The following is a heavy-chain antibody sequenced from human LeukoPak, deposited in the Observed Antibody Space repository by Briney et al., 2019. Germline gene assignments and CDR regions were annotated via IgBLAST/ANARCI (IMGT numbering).Heavy chain of an antibody. CDR2: ISHDGSTK. J-gene: IGHJ4*02. Sequence: GGSLRLSCAASGFTFSSYAMHWVRQAPGKGLEWVAVISHDGSTKYSADSVKGRFTISRDHSKNTLYLQMNSLRAEDTAVYYCARDSTDGVIPRELHPPFDYWGQGALVTVSS. CDR1: GFTFSSYA. V-gene: IGHV3-30-3*01. D-gene: IGHD1-26*01. CDR3: ARDSTDGVIPRELHPPFDY.